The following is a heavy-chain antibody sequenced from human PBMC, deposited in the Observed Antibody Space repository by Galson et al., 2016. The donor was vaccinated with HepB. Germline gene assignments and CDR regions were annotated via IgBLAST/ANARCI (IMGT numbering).Heavy chain of an antibody. V-gene: IGHV4-34*01. Sequence: SETLSLTCAVYDGSFSDSYWSWIRQPPGKGLEWIGEINHSGSTNYNPSLKSRVTISLDTSKNQVSLKLNSVTAADTAVYYCVRDGPGDVYAFDIWGQGTMVTVSS. CDR1: DGSFSDSY. CDR3: VRDGPGDVYAFDI. D-gene: IGHD1-14*01. J-gene: IGHJ3*02. CDR2: INHSGST.